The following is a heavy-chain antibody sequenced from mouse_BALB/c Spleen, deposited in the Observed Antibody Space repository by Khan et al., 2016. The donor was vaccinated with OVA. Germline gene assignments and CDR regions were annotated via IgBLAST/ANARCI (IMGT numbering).Heavy chain of an antibody. CDR1: GYSITTDYA. CDR3: ARIYGGDFDY. J-gene: IGHJ2*01. Sequence: VQLKQSGPGLVKPSQSLSLTCTVTGYSITTDYAWNWIRQFPGSKVEWMGHISYSGNTKYNPSLKSRISITRDTSKNQFFLQLKSVTTEDTARYYCARIYGGDFDYWGQGTTLTVSS. D-gene: IGHD1-1*01. CDR2: ISYSGNT. V-gene: IGHV3-2*02.